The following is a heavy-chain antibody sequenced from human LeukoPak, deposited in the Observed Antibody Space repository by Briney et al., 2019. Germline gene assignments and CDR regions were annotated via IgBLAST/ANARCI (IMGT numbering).Heavy chain of an antibody. Sequence: TGGSLRLSCAASGFTFSSYGMHWVRQAPGKGLEWVAVIWYDGSNKYYADSVKGRFTTSRDNSKNTLYLQMNSLRGEDTAIYYCAKGTSVAGPIEYWGQGTLVTVSS. CDR3: AKGTSVAGPIEY. V-gene: IGHV3-33*03. J-gene: IGHJ4*02. CDR1: GFTFSSYG. CDR2: IWYDGSNK. D-gene: IGHD6-19*01.